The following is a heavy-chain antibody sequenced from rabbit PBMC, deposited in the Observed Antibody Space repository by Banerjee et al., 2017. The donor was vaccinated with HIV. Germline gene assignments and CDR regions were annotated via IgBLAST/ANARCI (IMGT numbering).Heavy chain of an antibody. J-gene: IGHJ4*01. CDR2: IYTGSDETT. D-gene: IGHD4-2*01. Sequence: QEQLEESGGDLVRPEGSLTLTCTASGFSFSSSYWICWVRQAPGKGLEWIACIYTGSDETTYYASWAKGRFTISKTSSTTVTLQMTSLTAADTATYFCARSLYITYAGSAFDLWGQGTLVTVS. CDR3: ARSLYITYAGSAFDL. V-gene: IGHV1S45*01. CDR1: GFSFSSSYW.